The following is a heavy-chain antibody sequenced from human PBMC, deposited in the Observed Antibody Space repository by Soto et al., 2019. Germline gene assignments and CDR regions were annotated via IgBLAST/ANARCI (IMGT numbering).Heavy chain of an antibody. Sequence: QVQLQESGPGLVKPSETLSLTCTVSGGPIFSHYWGWLRQPPGKGLEWIGYIYYNGDTKYNPSLQSRVTISVDMSRSQFSLRLSSVTAEDTAVFYCARGHDYGGSTFDMWGQGTMVTVSS. CDR1: GGPIFSHY. V-gene: IGHV4-59*11. J-gene: IGHJ3*02. CDR2: IYYNGDT. D-gene: IGHD4-17*01. CDR3: ARGHDYGGSTFDM.